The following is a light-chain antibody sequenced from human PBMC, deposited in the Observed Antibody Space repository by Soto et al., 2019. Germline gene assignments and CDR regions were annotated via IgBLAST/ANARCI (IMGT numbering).Light chain of an antibody. V-gene: IGKV1-5*03. Sequence: DIQMTQSPSTLSASVGDRVTITCRASQSISTWLSWYQQKPGKAPKVLIYKASNLQSGVSSRFSGSGSGIEFTLTISSLQPDDFATYYCQDYNSWTFGQGTKVEI. J-gene: IGKJ1*01. CDR2: KAS. CDR1: QSISTW. CDR3: QDYNSWT.